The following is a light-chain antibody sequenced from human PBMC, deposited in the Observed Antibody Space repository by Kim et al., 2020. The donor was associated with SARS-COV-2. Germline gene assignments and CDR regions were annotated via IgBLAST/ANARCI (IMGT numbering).Light chain of an antibody. V-gene: IGLV2-23*02. CDR1: RSDVGSYNL. J-gene: IGLJ2*01. CDR3: CSYAGSSTHVV. CDR2: EVS. Sequence: QSITISCTGTRSDVGSYNLVSWYQQHPGKAPKLMIYEVSQRPSGVSNRFSGSKSGNTASLTISALQAEDEADYYCCSYAGSSTHVVFGGGTQLTVL.